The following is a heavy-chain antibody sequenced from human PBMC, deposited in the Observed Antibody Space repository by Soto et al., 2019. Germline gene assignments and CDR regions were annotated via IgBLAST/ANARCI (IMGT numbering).Heavy chain of an antibody. D-gene: IGHD4-4*01. CDR1: GYTFTSYA. V-gene: IGHV1-3*01. Sequence: QVQLVQSGAEVKKPAAAVKVSCKASGYTFTSYAIHWVRQCPGQRLEWVGWINAGTGNTKYPQKFQGRVPITRDTSASTAYMELSSLRSEDTAVYYCASSYSNYALIDYYYYGMDVWGQGTTVTVSS. CDR2: INAGTGNT. J-gene: IGHJ6*02. CDR3: ASSYSNYALIDYYYYGMDV.